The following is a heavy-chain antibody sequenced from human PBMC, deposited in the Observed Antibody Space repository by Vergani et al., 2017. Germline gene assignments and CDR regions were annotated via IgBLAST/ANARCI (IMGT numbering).Heavy chain of an antibody. CDR1: GYTFTGYY. CDR2: INPNSGGT. CDR3: ARSYCSSTSCPQPSFDY. V-gene: IGHV1-2*02. D-gene: IGHD2-2*01. J-gene: IGHJ4*02. Sequence: QVQLVQSGAEVKKAGASVKVSCKASGYTFTGYYMHWVRQAPGQGLEWMGWINPNSGGTNYAQKFQGRVTVTADESTGTAYMELSSLRSEDTAVYYCARSYCSSTSCPQPSFDYWGQGTLVTVSS.